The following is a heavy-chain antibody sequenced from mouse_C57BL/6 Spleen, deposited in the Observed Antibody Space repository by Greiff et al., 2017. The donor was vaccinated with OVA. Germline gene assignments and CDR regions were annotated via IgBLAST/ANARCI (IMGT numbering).Heavy chain of an antibody. CDR1: GYTFTRYW. Sequence: VQLQQSGAELVMPGASVKLSCKASGYTFTRYWMHWVKQRPGQGLEWIGEIDPSDSYTNYNQKFKGKSTLTVDKSSSTAYMQLSSLTSEDSAVYYCARWGDMDYWGQGTSVTVSS. V-gene: IGHV1-69*01. CDR2: IDPSDSYT. CDR3: ARWGDMDY. J-gene: IGHJ4*01.